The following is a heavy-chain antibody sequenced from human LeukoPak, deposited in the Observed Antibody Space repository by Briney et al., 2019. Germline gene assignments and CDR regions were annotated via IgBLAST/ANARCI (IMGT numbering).Heavy chain of an antibody. J-gene: IGHJ6*03. D-gene: IGHD6-13*01. CDR2: INHSGST. V-gene: IGHV4-34*01. Sequence: TSETLSLTCAVYGGSFSGYYWSWIRQPPGKGLEWIGEINHSGSTNYNPSLKSRVTISVDTSKNQFSLKLSSVTAADTAVYYCARGNSWSPEFYDYYYYMDVWGKGTTVTISS. CDR3: ARGNSWSPEFYDYYYYMDV. CDR1: GGSFSGYY.